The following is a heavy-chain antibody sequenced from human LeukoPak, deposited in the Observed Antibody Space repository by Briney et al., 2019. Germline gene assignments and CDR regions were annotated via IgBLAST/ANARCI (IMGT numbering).Heavy chain of an antibody. D-gene: IGHD6-13*01. V-gene: IGHV3-74*01. CDR1: GFTFSSYW. J-gene: IGHJ5*02. CDR3: TRGIAEAFDP. Sequence: GGSLRLSCAASGFTFSSYWIHWVRQAPGKGLVWVSRINTDGGFTDYADSVKGRFTVSRDNAENTVYLQMNSLGDEDTAVYYCTRGIAEAFDPWGPGTLVTVSS. CDR2: INTDGGFT.